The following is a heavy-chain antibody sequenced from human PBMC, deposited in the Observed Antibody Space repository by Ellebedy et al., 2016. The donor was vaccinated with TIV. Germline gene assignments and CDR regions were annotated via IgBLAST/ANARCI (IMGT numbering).Heavy chain of an antibody. CDR2: LFHNGGT. CDR1: GGSISSND. Sequence: MPSETLSLTCTVSGGSISSNDWGWIRQPPGKGLEWIGYLFHNGGTNYNPSLKSRVTISVETSKNQFALKLSSVTAADTAVVYCARGQDYEDGFDYWGQGTLVTVSS. J-gene: IGHJ4*02. D-gene: IGHD4-17*01. CDR3: ARGQDYEDGFDY. V-gene: IGHV4-59*08.